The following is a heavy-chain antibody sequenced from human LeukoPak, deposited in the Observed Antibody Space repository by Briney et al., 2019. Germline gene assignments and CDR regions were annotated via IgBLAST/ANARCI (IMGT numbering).Heavy chain of an antibody. D-gene: IGHD6-13*01. V-gene: IGHV4-59*12. Sequence: SETLSLTCTVSGVSISSYYWSWIRQPPGKGLEWIGYIYYSGSTNYNPSLKSRVTISVDTSKNQFSLKLSSVTAADTAVYYCAREALCSSSWFGYWGQGTLVTVSS. CDR3: AREALCSSSWFGY. CDR2: IYYSGST. J-gene: IGHJ4*02. CDR1: GVSISSYY.